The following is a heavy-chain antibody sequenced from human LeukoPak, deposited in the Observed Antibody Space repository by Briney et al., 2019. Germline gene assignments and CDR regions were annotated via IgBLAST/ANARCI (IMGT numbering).Heavy chain of an antibody. CDR1: GFTVSSNY. D-gene: IGHD6-13*01. V-gene: IGHV3-53*04. CDR2: IYSGGST. CDR3: TRNGGSSSWYPNDY. Sequence: GGSLRLSCAASGFTVSSNYMSRVRQAPGKGLEWVSVIYSGGSTYYADSVKGRFTISRHNSKNTLYLQMNSLRAEDTAVYYCTRNGGSSSWYPNDYWGQGTLVTFSS. J-gene: IGHJ4*02.